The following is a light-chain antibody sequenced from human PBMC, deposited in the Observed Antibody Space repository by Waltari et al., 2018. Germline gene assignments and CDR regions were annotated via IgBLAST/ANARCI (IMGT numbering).Light chain of an antibody. V-gene: IGLV1-40*01. J-gene: IGLJ2*01. Sequence: QSALTQPPSVSGAPGQRVTISCTGSGSNIGAGYDVHWYQQFPGTGPKLLLSGKNNRPSGVPDRFSASKTGTSASLAITGLQAEDEADYYCQSYDRSLSVVFGGGTKLTVL. CDR2: GKN. CDR3: QSYDRSLSVV. CDR1: GSNIGAGYD.